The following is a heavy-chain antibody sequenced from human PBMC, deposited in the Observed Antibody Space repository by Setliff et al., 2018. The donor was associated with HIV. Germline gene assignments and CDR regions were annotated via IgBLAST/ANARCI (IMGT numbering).Heavy chain of an antibody. CDR2: IYSSGST. CDR1: GGSINSGSYY. Sequence: PSETLSLTCTVSGGSINSGSYYWSWIRQPAGKGLEWIGHIYSSGSTNYNPSLKSRVTISADTSKNQFSLKLSSVTAADTAVYYCATFEYSSSSALDYWGQGTLVTVSS. D-gene: IGHD6-6*01. CDR3: ATFEYSSSSALDY. V-gene: IGHV4-61*09. J-gene: IGHJ4*02.